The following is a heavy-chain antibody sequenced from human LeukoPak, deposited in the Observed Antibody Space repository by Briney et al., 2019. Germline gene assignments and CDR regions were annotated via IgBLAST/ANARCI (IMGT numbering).Heavy chain of an antibody. CDR1: GGSLSSGGYS. V-gene: IGHV4-30-4*07. D-gene: IGHD6-13*01. J-gene: IGHJ4*02. Sequence: SETLSLTCAVSGGSLSSGGYSWSWIRQPPGKGLEWIGYIYYSGSTYYNPSLKSRVTISVDTPKNQFSLKLSSVTAAETAVYYCARAEVAAGKRWGQGALVPVSS. CDR2: IYYSGST. CDR3: ARAEVAAGKR.